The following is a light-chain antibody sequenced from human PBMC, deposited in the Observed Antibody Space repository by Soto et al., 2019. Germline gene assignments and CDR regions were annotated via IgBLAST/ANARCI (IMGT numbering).Light chain of an antibody. V-gene: IGLV2-23*01. CDR3: CSFAVGAALV. CDR2: EGT. Sequence: QSVLTQPASVSASPGQSITISCTGTSSNVGTYDLVSWYQHHPDKAPKLIIYEGTKRPSGISSRFSGSKSGNTASLTISGLQDEDDADYYCCSFAVGAALVFGGGTKLTVL. CDR1: SSNVGTYDL. J-gene: IGLJ2*01.